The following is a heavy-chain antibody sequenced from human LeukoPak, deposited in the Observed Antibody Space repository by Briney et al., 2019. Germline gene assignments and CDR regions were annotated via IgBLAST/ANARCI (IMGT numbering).Heavy chain of an antibody. J-gene: IGHJ4*02. Sequence: GGSLRLSCGASGFTFSTYWMSWVRQAPGKGLEWVANIKEDGSEKYYVDSAKGRFTTSRDTAKNSLYLQMNSLRAEDTAVYYCARERGYSGYDYFIDSPSDYWGQGTLVTVSS. CDR1: GFTFSTYW. D-gene: IGHD5-12*01. CDR3: ARERGYSGYDYFIDSPSDY. CDR2: IKEDGSEK. V-gene: IGHV3-7*01.